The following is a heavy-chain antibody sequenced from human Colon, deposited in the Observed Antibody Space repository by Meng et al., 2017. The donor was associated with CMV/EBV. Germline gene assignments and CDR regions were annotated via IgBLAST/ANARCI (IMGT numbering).Heavy chain of an antibody. D-gene: IGHD4-17*01. J-gene: IGHJ4*02. Sequence: SETLSLTCIVSGGSIRTTSSYWGWIRQSPGKGLEWIASIFYSSTTNYHPSLRSRVSISVEASKNQFSLRLNSVTDADTAIYYCARHETYYGYGDYVPQYYFDTWGQGTLVTVSS. V-gene: IGHV4-39*01. CDR1: GGSIRTTSSY. CDR3: ARHETYYGYGDYVPQYYFDT. CDR2: IFYSSTT.